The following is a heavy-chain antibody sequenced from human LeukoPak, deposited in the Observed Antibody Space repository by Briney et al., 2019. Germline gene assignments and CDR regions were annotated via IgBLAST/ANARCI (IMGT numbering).Heavy chain of an antibody. D-gene: IGHD6-13*01. CDR1: GITFSTYG. V-gene: IGHV3-30*18. CDR3: ANAGRDDTTPIPCGMDV. Sequence: PGGSLRLSCAASGITFSTYGMYWVRQAPGKGLEWVAVISHDGNNKYYADSVKGRFTISRDNSKNTLYLQMNSLRAEDTALYYGANAGRDDTTPIPCGMDVWAKGPTVTASP. J-gene: IGHJ6*04. CDR2: ISHDGNNK.